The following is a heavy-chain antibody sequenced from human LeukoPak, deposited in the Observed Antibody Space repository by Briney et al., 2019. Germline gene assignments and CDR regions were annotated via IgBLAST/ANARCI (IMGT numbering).Heavy chain of an antibody. CDR1: GYTFTCYY. Sequence: GASVKVSCKASGYTFTCYYMHWVRQAPGQGLEWMGWINPNSGGTNYAQKFQGWVIMTRDTSISTAYMELSRLRSDDTAVYYCARSTVTTSWAFDIWGQGTMVTVSS. CDR3: ARSTVTTSWAFDI. J-gene: IGHJ3*02. D-gene: IGHD4-17*01. CDR2: INPNSGGT. V-gene: IGHV1-2*04.